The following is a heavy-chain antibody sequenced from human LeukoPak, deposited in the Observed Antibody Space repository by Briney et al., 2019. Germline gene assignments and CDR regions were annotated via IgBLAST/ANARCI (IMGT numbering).Heavy chain of an antibody. CDR3: AREDYYYDSSGYYLDY. V-gene: IGHV3-74*01. Sequence: GGSLRLSCAASGFTFSRYWMHWVRQAPGKGLVWVSRINSDGRSTSYADSVKGRFTISRDNAKNTLYLQMNSLRAEDTAVYYCAREDYYYDSSGYYLDYWGQGTLVTVSS. D-gene: IGHD3-22*01. CDR2: INSDGRST. CDR1: GFTFSRYW. J-gene: IGHJ4*02.